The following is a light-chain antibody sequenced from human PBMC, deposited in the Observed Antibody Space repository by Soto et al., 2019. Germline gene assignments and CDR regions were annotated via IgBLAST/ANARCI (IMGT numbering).Light chain of an antibody. J-gene: IGKJ4*01. Sequence: IVMTQSPATLSVSPGEGVTLSCRASQSVSSALAWYQQRPGQTPRLLIYGASARAAAIPARFSGSGSGTEFTLTINSLQSEDFAFYYCQKYHDWPLTFGGGTKVDIK. CDR3: QKYHDWPLT. CDR1: QSVSSA. CDR2: GAS. V-gene: IGKV3-15*01.